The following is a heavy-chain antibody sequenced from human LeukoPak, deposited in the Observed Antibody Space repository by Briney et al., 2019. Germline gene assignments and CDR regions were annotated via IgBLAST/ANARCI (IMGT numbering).Heavy chain of an antibody. J-gene: IGHJ5*02. CDR1: GGSISTYY. Sequence: SETLSLTCTVSGGSISTYYWSWIRQPPGKELEWIGYIFYSGSTNYNPSLKSRVTMSVDTFRDQFSLKLTSVTAADTAVYYSARHASAAGTFDRWGQGTLVTVSS. V-gene: IGHV4-59*08. D-gene: IGHD6-13*01. CDR3: ARHASAAGTFDR. CDR2: IFYSGST.